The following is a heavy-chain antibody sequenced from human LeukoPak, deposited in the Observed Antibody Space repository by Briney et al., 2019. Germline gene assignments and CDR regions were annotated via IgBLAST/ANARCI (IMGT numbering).Heavy chain of an antibody. D-gene: IGHD3-10*01. V-gene: IGHV4-59*11. CDR3: ARVGYYYGSGSYIRAYYFDY. Sequence: SETLSLTCTVSGGSISSHYWSWIRQPPGKGLEWIGYIYYSGSTNYNPSLKSRVTISVDTSKNQFSLKLSSVTAADTAVYYCARVGYYYGSGSYIRAYYFDYWGQGTLVTVSS. CDR2: IYYSGST. CDR1: GGSISSHY. J-gene: IGHJ4*02.